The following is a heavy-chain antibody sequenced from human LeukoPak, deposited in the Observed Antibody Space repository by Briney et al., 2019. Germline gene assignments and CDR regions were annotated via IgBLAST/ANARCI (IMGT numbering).Heavy chain of an antibody. Sequence: GGSLRLSCAASGFTFRSYWMHWVRQAPGKGLEWVSRVIRDGSFTNYADSVKGRFTISRDNAKNTLYLQMSSLRAEDTAVYYCAKDPGSGYYTGGWYFDLWGRGTLVTVSS. D-gene: IGHD3-3*01. CDR1: GFTFRSYW. V-gene: IGHV3-74*01. CDR2: VIRDGSFT. J-gene: IGHJ2*01. CDR3: AKDPGSGYYTGGWYFDL.